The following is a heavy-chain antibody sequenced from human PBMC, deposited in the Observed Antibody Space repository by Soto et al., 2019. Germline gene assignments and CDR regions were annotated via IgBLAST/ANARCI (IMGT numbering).Heavy chain of an antibody. Sequence: EVQLLESGGGLVQPGGSLRLSCAASGFTFSSYAMSWVRQSPGKGLEWVSAISGSGGSTYYAYSVKGRFTISSDNSKNTLYLQMNSLRAEHTAVYYCAKDRYYGSGYYSYYMDVWGKGTTVTVSS. D-gene: IGHD3-10*01. CDR3: AKDRYYGSGYYSYYMDV. V-gene: IGHV3-23*01. CDR1: GFTFSSYA. J-gene: IGHJ6*03. CDR2: ISGSGGST.